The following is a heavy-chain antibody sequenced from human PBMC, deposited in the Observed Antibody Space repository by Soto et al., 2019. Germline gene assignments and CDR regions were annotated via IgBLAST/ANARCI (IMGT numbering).Heavy chain of an antibody. CDR2: IYYSGST. J-gene: IGHJ6*03. V-gene: IGHV4-59*08. CDR1: GGSISSYY. D-gene: IGHD6-13*01. Sequence: PSETLSLTCTVSGGSISSYYWSWIRQPPGKGLEWIGYIYYSGSTNYNPSLKSRVTISVDTSKNQFSLKLSSVTAADTAVYYCARHESSSWPLYYYYMDVWGKGTTVTVSS. CDR3: ARHESSSWPLYYYYMDV.